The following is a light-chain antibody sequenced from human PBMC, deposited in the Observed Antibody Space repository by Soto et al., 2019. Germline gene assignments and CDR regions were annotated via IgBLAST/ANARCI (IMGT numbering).Light chain of an antibody. CDR1: QSLLHSNGYNY. CDR3: MQSTQLPLT. V-gene: IGKV2-28*01. Sequence: NVMTQCPLSLPVTPGEPASISCRSSQSLLHSNGYNYLDWYLQKPGQSPQLLIYLGSNRASGVPDRFSGSGSGTDFTLKISRVEAEDVGVYYCMQSTQLPLTFGQGTRLEIK. CDR2: LGS. J-gene: IGKJ5*01.